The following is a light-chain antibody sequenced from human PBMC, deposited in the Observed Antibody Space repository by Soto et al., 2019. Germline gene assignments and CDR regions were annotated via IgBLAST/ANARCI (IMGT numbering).Light chain of an antibody. J-gene: IGKJ3*01. CDR1: QSVSSNF. Sequence: EIVLTQSPGTLSLSPGERATFSCRASQSVSSNFVAWFQQKPGQVPRLLIYRASNRATGIPDRFSGSGSGTDFTLTINRLEPEDFAVYYCQQYVSSPFTFGPGTKVDI. CDR3: QQYVSSPFT. V-gene: IGKV3-20*01. CDR2: RAS.